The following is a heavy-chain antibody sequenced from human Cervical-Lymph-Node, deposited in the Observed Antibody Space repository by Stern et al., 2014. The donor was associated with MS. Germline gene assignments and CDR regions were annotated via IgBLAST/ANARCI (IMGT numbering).Heavy chain of an antibody. Sequence: QLVQSGAEVKKPGASVKVSCKASGYTITGYYIHWVRQAPGQGLEWMGWINSNSGATKYAQNFQCRFTMTRDTSISTAHMELSGLRADDTAVYYCARDLAGDGDLYLDYWGQGTLVTVSS. CDR3: ARDLAGDGDLYLDY. J-gene: IGHJ4*02. V-gene: IGHV1-2*02. CDR2: INSNSGAT. CDR1: GYTITGYY. D-gene: IGHD7-27*01.